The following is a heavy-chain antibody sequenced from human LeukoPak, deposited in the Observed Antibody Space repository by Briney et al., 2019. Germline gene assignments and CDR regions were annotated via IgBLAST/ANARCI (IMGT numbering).Heavy chain of an antibody. Sequence: PSQTLSLTCTVSGGSISSGGYYWSWIRQPPGKGLEWIGYIYHSGSTYYNPSLKSRVTISVDRSKDQFSLKLSSVTAADTAVYYCARNSGPGYSSSWYWEVWFDPWGQGTLVTVSS. V-gene: IGHV4-30-2*01. D-gene: IGHD6-13*01. CDR1: GGSISSGGYY. CDR2: IYHSGST. J-gene: IGHJ5*02. CDR3: ARNSGPGYSSSWYWEVWFDP.